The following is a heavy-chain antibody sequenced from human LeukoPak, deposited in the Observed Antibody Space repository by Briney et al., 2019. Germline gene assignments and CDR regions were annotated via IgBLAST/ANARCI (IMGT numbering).Heavy chain of an antibody. V-gene: IGHV4-59*11. CDR3: ARDDSSYAGAADY. CDR1: GGSISSHY. J-gene: IGHJ4*02. Sequence: PSETLSLTCTVSGGSISSHYWSWIRQPPGKGLEWIGYIYYSGSTNYNPSLKSRVTMSVDTSKNQFSLKLSSVTAADTAVYYCARDDSSYAGAADYWGQGTLVTVSS. D-gene: IGHD5-18*01. CDR2: IYYSGST.